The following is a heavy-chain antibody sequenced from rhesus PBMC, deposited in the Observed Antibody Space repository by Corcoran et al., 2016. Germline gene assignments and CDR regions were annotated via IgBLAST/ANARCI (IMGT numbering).Heavy chain of an antibody. J-gene: IGHJ5-2*02. V-gene: IGHV4-169*01. D-gene: IGHD5-24*01. CDR1: GGSLSSSY. CDR3: VRAGYKGNSLDV. CDR2: VYGSGSST. Sequence: QLQLQESGPGLVKPPETRSVTCAASGGSLSSSYWSWIRQAPGKGLEGIGYVYGSGSSTNYNPSLKSRVTLSVDTSKNQFSLKLSSVTAADTAVYSCVRAGYKGNSLDVWGRGVLVTVSS.